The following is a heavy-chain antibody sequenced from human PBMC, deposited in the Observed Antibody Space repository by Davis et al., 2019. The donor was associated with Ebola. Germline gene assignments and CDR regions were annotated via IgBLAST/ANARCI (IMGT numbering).Heavy chain of an antibody. CDR2: INPSGDST. D-gene: IGHD5-12*01. V-gene: IGHV1-46*01. CDR1: GGTFSSYA. CDR3: ARESLSGYDFRGAFDI. J-gene: IGHJ3*02. Sequence: ASVKVSCKASGGTFSSYAISWVRQAPGQGLEWMGIINPSGDSTSYAQTFQGRLNVTRDTSTSTVYMELSSLRSEDTAVYYCARESLSGYDFRGAFDIWGQGTMVTVSS.